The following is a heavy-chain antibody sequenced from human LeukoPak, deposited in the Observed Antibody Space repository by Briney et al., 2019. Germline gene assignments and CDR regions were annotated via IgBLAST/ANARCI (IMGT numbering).Heavy chain of an antibody. CDR2: INPNSGGT. D-gene: IGHD3-3*01. CDR1: GYTFTGYY. V-gene: IGHV1-2*02. Sequence: ASVKVSCKASGYTFTGYYMHWVRQAPGQGLEWMGWINPNSGGTNYAQKFQGRVTMTRDTSISTAYMELSRLRSDDTAVYYCARVPHESFLEWLAESNWFDPWGQGTLVTVSS. CDR3: ARVPHESFLEWLAESNWFDP. J-gene: IGHJ5*02.